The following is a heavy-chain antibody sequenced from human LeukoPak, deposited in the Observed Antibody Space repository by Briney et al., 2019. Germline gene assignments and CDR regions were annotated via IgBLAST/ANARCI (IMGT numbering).Heavy chain of an antibody. D-gene: IGHD2-15*01. CDR3: AKQLGYCSGGSCYFDY. CDR1: GFTFHDYD. V-gene: IGHV3-20*04. J-gene: IGHJ4*02. Sequence: GGSLRLSCAASGFTFHDYDMSWVRQSPGKGLEWVSGINWNGDRTGYADSVKGRFTISRDNAKKSLYLQMNSLRAEDTAVYYCAKQLGYCSGGSCYFDYWGQGTLVTVSS. CDR2: INWNGDRT.